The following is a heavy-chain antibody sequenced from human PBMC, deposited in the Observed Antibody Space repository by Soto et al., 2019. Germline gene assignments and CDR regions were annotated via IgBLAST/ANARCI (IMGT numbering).Heavy chain of an antibody. D-gene: IGHD5-12*01. CDR1: GFTFSSYA. CDR3: ANTGPGDGYHSHYDCGMDL. J-gene: IGHJ6*02. CDR2: ISYDGSNK. Sequence: QVQLVESGGGVVQPGRSLRLSCAASGFTFSSYAMHGGRQAPGKGLEWVAVISYDGSNKYYADSVKGRFTISRDNSKNPLYLHMNSLRAEDTAVYYCANTGPGDGYHSHYDCGMDLWGQGTTVTVSS. V-gene: IGHV3-30-3*01.